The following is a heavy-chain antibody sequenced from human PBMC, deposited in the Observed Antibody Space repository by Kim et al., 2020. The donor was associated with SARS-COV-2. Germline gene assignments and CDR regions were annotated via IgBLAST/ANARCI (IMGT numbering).Heavy chain of an antibody. D-gene: IGHD3-10*01. V-gene: IGHV4-4*07. CDR1: GGSISSYY. CDR2: IYTSGST. CDR3: SRTLSPYYYGSGTLYGMD. J-gene: IGHJ6*01. Sequence: SETLSLTCTVSGGSISSYYWSWIRQPAGKGLEWIGGIYTSGSTNYNPSLKSRVTMLFDTSKNQLPLMLSSVTAADTAVYYCSRTLSPYYYGSGTLYGMD.